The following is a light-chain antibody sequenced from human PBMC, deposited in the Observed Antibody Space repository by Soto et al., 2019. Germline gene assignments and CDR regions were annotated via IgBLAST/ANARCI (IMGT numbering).Light chain of an antibody. V-gene: IGLV1-47*02. J-gene: IGLJ2*01. CDR2: SSN. CDR1: SSKIGSNY. Sequence: QPVLTQPPSASGTPGQRVTISCSGTSSKIGSNYVYWYQQVPGMAPKVLIYSSNQRPSGVPDRFSGSKSGTSASLAISGLRSEDEADYYCAAWDDSLSGWIFGGGTKLTVL. CDR3: AAWDDSLSGWI.